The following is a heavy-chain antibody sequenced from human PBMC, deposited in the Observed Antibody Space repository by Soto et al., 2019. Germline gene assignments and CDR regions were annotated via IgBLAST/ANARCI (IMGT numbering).Heavy chain of an antibody. D-gene: IGHD2-15*01. Sequence: GGSLRLSCAASGFTFSSYAMSWVRQAPGKGPEWVSAISGSGGSTYYADSVKGRFTISRDNSKNTLYLQMNSLRAEDAAVYYCAKGVVVAAKDYYYYGMDVWGQGTTVTVSS. CDR2: ISGSGGST. J-gene: IGHJ6*02. V-gene: IGHV3-23*01. CDR1: GFTFSSYA. CDR3: AKGVVVAAKDYYYYGMDV.